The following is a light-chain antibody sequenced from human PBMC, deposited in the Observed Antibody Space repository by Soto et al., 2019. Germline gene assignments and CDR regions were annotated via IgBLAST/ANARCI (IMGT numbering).Light chain of an antibody. CDR3: QQYGSSPFT. Sequence: EIVLTQSPGTLSLSPGERATLSCRASQSVSSINLAWYQQKPGQAPRLLIYGASSRATGIPDRFNGSGSGTDFTLTISRLEPEDFAVYYCQQYGSSPFTFGPGTKVDIK. J-gene: IGKJ3*01. V-gene: IGKV3-20*01. CDR1: QSVSSIN. CDR2: GAS.